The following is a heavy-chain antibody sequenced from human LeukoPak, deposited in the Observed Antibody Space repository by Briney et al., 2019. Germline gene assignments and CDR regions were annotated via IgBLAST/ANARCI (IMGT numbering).Heavy chain of an antibody. J-gene: IGHJ4*02. Sequence: ASVKVSCKASGYTFISYAMHWVRQAPGQRLEWMGWINAGNGNTKYSQKFQGRVTITRDTSASTAYMELSSLRSEDTAVYYCARPLGAYYDYVWGSYPKEDYFDYWGQGTLVTVSS. CDR2: INAGNGNT. CDR1: GYTFISYA. D-gene: IGHD3-16*02. CDR3: ARPLGAYYDYVWGSYPKEDYFDY. V-gene: IGHV1-3*01.